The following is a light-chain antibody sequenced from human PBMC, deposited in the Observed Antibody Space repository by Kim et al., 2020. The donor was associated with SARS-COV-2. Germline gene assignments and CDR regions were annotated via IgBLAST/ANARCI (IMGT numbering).Light chain of an antibody. CDR3: QAWDSSTVV. Sequence: VTPGQTASITCYGDKLGDKYACWYQQKPGQFPVLVIYQDSKRPSGIPERFSGSNSGNTATLTISGTQAMDEADYYCQAWDSSTVVFGGGTQLTVL. CDR2: QDS. CDR1: KLGDKY. J-gene: IGLJ2*01. V-gene: IGLV3-1*01.